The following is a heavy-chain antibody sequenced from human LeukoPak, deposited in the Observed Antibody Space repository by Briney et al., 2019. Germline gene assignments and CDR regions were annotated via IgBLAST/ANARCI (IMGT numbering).Heavy chain of an antibody. CDR1: GGSFSGYY. V-gene: IGHV4-34*01. J-gene: IGHJ6*02. Sequence: SETLSLTCAVYGGSFSGYYWSWIRQPPGKGLEWIGEINHSGSTNYNPSLKSRVTISVDTSKNQFPLKLSSVTAADTAVYYCARALNYDFWSGYSIDYYYGMDVWGQGTTVTVSS. D-gene: IGHD3-3*01. CDR3: ARALNYDFWSGYSIDYYYGMDV. CDR2: INHSGST.